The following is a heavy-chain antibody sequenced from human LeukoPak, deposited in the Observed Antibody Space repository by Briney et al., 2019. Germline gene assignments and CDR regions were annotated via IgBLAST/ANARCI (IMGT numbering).Heavy chain of an antibody. J-gene: IGHJ6*04. V-gene: IGHV1-8*01. D-gene: IGHD3-10*01. CDR3: ARDAGTLYYDSGSYYNVAGGGMDV. Sequence: ASVKVSCKASGYTFTSYDINWVRQATGQGLEWMGWMNPNSGNTGYAQKFQGRVTMTRNTSISTAYMELSSLRSEDTAVYYCARDAGTLYYDSGSYYNVAGGGMDVWGKGTTVTVSS. CDR2: MNPNSGNT. CDR1: GYTFTSYD.